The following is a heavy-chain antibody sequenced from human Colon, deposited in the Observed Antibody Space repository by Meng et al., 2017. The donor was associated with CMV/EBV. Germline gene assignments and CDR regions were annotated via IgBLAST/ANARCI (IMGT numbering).Heavy chain of an antibody. Sequence: EVVVPRAAVKVSCKASVYTFTSDLIRWWRQAPGQGLEWMGWINPYSVDTIYAQKFEVGVTMTRDASITTAYLELSSLKSDDTAVYYCGTFGGDFDYWGQGTLVTVSS. CDR1: VYTFTSDL. D-gene: IGHD3-3*01. J-gene: IGHJ4*02. CDR3: GTFGGDFDY. V-gene: IGHV1-2*02. CDR2: INPYSVDT.